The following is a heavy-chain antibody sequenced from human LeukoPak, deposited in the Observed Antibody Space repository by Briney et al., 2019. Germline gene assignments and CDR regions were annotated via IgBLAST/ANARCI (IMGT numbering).Heavy chain of an antibody. J-gene: IGHJ5*02. D-gene: IGHD1-26*01. CDR3: ARDQSGEWELLSGWWFDP. CDR1: GYSFSTHW. CDR2: INPSGSFT. Sequence: GASVKVSCKASGYSFSTHWMHWVRQAPGQGLEWMGIINPSGSFTSYAQKLQGRVTVTRDMSTSTVYMELSNLRSEDTAVYYCARDQSGEWELLSGWWFDPWGQGTLVTVSS. V-gene: IGHV1-46*01.